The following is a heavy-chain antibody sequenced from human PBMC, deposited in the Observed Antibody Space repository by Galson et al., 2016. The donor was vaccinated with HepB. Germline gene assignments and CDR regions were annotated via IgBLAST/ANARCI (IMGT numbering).Heavy chain of an antibody. CDR2: ISGDGTNK. D-gene: IGHD1/OR15-1a*01. Sequence: SLRLSCAASGFSFGSYAMHWVRQTPAKGLEWVAVISGDGTNKYYADSVKGRFTISRDNSKSTLYLQMNSLRVEDTAVYYCAKGTTLQVHFGYFDHWGQGTLVTVSS. V-gene: IGHV3-30*18. J-gene: IGHJ4*02. CDR1: GFSFGSYA. CDR3: AKGTTLQVHFGYFDH.